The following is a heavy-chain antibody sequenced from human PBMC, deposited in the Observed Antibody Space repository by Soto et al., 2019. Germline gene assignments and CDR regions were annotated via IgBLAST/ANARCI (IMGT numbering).Heavy chain of an antibody. J-gene: IGHJ6*02. D-gene: IGHD1-26*01. CDR1: GFTFTSSA. CDR2: IVVGSGNT. CDR3: AASIVGATYYYYGMDV. V-gene: IGHV1-58*01. Sequence: GASVKVFCKASGFTFTSSAVQWVRQARGQRLEWIGWIVVGSGNTNYAQKFQERVTITRDMSTSTAYMELSSLRSEDTAVYYCAASIVGATYYYYGMDVWGQGXTVTVSS.